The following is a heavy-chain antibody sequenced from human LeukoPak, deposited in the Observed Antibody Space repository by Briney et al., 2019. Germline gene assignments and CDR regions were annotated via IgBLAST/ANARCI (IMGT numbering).Heavy chain of an antibody. CDR2: LSSNGGNE. CDR1: GFIFNTHI. V-gene: IGHV3-30*04. J-gene: IGHJ4*02. D-gene: IGHD4-17*01. Sequence: GVSLRLSCAASGFIFNTHIMHWVCQAPGKGLEWVAGLSSNGGNEDYADSVKGRFTISRDNSKSTLYLQMNSLRADDTAVYYCAREGRCDPNRDYRWGQGTLVTVSS. CDR3: AREGRCDPNRDYR.